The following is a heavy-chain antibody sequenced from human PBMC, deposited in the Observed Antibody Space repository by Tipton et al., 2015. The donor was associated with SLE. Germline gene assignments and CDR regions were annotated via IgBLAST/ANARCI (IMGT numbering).Heavy chain of an antibody. D-gene: IGHD4-17*01. Sequence: SLRLSCAASGFTFSKYWMHWVRQAPGKGLLWVARINSDGTTTLYADSVKGRFSISRDSAKNMIHLQMNGLRAEDSAVYYCVTMTTMTEAFDYWGQGTLVSVSS. CDR2: INSDGTTT. J-gene: IGHJ4*02. CDR3: VTMTTMTEAFDY. V-gene: IGHV3-74*01. CDR1: GFTFSKYW.